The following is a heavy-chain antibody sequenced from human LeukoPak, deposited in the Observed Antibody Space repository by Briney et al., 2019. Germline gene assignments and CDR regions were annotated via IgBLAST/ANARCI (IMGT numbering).Heavy chain of an antibody. CDR3: AKDMYDILTGRDFDY. CDR1: GFTFDDYA. Sequence: SLRLSCAASGFTFDDYAMHWVRQAPGKGLEWVSGISWNSGSIGYADSVKGRFTISRDNAKNSLYLQMNSLRAEDTALYYCAKDMYDILTGRDFDYWGQGTLVTVSS. V-gene: IGHV3-9*01. J-gene: IGHJ4*02. D-gene: IGHD3-9*01. CDR2: ISWNSGSI.